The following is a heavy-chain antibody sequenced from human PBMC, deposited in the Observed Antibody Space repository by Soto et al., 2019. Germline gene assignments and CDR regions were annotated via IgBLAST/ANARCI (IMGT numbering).Heavy chain of an antibody. CDR1: GGSVSSYY. CDR2: IYYSGST. V-gene: IGHV4-59*08. J-gene: IGHJ4*02. CDR3: ARRYGGALDH. Sequence: SETLSLTCTVSGGSVSSYYWSWIRQPPGKGLEWIGYIYYSGSTNYNPSLKSRVTISVDTSKNQFSLKLSSVTAADTAVYYCARRYGGALDHWGQGTLVTVSS. D-gene: IGHD4-17*01.